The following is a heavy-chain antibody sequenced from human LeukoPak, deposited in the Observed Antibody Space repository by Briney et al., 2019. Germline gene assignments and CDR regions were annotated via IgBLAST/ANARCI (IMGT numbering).Heavy chain of an antibody. CDR3: ARDDTILGFDYYGMDV. V-gene: IGHV1-69*04. Sequence: ASVKVSRKASGGTFSSYAISWVRQAPGQGLEWMGRIIPILGIANYAQKFQGRVTITADKSTSTAYMELSSLRSEDTAVYYCARDDTILGFDYYGMDVWGQGTTVTVSS. D-gene: IGHD3-3*01. J-gene: IGHJ6*02. CDR1: GGTFSSYA. CDR2: IIPILGIA.